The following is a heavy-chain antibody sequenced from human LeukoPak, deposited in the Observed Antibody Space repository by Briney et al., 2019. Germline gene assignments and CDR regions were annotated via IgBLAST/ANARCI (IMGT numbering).Heavy chain of an antibody. CDR3: ARHIYADY. CDR1: GVSFSGYY. J-gene: IGHJ4*02. Sequence: WETLSLTCAMYGVSFSGYYWNWIRQVPGKGLEWIAEINQSGSTNYNPSLKSRTTISIDTSKKQFSLKLRSVTAADTAVYYCARHIYADYWGQGTLVTVSS. D-gene: IGHD2-2*02. CDR2: INQSGST. V-gene: IGHV4-34*01.